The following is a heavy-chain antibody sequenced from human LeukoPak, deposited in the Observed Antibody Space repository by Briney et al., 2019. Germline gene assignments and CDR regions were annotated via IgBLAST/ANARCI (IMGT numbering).Heavy chain of an antibody. CDR3: ARDAATIKEAADAFDI. CDR1: GFTISSYA. CDR2: ISYDGSNK. D-gene: IGHD5-24*01. Sequence: GGSLRLSCAASGFTISSYAMHWVRQAPGKGLEWVAVISYDGSNKYYADSVKGRFTISRDNSKNTLYLQMNSLRAEDTAVYYCARDAATIKEAADAFDIWGQGTMVTVSS. V-gene: IGHV3-30*01. J-gene: IGHJ3*02.